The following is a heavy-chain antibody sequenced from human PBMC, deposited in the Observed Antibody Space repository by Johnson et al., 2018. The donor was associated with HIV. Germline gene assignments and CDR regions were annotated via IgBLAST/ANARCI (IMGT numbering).Heavy chain of an antibody. V-gene: IGHV3-30-3*01. J-gene: IGHJ3*01. Sequence: VQLVESGGGVVQPGRSLRLSCSASGFTFSSYAMHWVRQAPGKGLEWVAVISYDGSNKYYADSVKGRFIISRDDSKDTLHLHMNSLRPEDTAVYFCAREGNWNPTYGFDVWGQGTIATVSS. D-gene: IGHD1-1*01. CDR1: GFTFSSYA. CDR3: AREGNWNPTYGFDV. CDR2: ISYDGSNK.